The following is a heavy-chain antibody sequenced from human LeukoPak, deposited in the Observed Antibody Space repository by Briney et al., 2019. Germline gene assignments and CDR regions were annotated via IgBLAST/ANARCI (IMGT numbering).Heavy chain of an antibody. Sequence: SETLSLTCTVSGGSISSYYWSWIRQPPGKGLEWIGEINHSGSTNYNPSLKSRVTISVDTSKNQFSLKLSSVTAADTAVYYCARENTAKDFDYWGQGTLVTVSS. CDR3: ARENTAKDFDY. D-gene: IGHD5-18*01. V-gene: IGHV4-34*01. CDR1: GGSISSYY. CDR2: INHSGST. J-gene: IGHJ4*02.